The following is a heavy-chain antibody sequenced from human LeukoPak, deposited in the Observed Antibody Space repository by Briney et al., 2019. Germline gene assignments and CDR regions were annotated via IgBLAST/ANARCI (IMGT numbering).Heavy chain of an antibody. V-gene: IGHV3-23*01. J-gene: IGHJ4*02. CDR2: ISGSSGHT. Sequence: PGGSLRLSCAASGLTFSSYAMSWVRQAPGKGLEWVSAISGSSGHTYYADSVKGRFTISRDNTKNTLYLQMNSMRADDTAVYYCAKVGFSEMEWLLYSDHWGQGTLVTVSS. D-gene: IGHD3-3*01. CDR1: GLTFSSYA. CDR3: AKVGFSEMEWLLYSDH.